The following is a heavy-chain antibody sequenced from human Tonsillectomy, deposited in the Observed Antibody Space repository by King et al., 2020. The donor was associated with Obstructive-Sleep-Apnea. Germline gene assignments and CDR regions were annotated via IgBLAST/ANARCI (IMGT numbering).Heavy chain of an antibody. CDR1: GYTFSSCG. CDR2: ISTYNGNT. V-gene: IGHV1-18*04. D-gene: IGHD1-1*01. CDR3: ARGRRQDLYYGMDV. J-gene: IGHJ6*02. Sequence: VQLVESGAEVKKPGASVKVSCKASGYTFSSCGITWVRQAPGQGLEWMGWISTYNGNTNYAQKLQGRVTMTTDTSTSTAYMELRSLRSDDTAMFYCARGRRQDLYYGMDVWGQGTTVTVSS.